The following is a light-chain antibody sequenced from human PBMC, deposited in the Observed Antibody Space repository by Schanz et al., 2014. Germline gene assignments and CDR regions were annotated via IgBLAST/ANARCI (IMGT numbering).Light chain of an antibody. CDR3: SSYAGNNNLRVL. V-gene: IGLV2-8*01. Sequence: QSALTQPASVSGSPGQSITISCTGTSSDVGSYNLVSWYQQHPGKAPKLMIYEVSKRPSGVPDRFSGSKSGNTASLTVSGLQAEDEADYYCSSYAGNNNLRVLFGGGTKLTVL. CDR1: SSDVGSYNL. CDR2: EVS. J-gene: IGLJ2*01.